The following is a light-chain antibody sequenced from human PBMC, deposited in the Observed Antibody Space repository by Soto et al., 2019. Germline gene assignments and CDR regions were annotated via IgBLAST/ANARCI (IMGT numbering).Light chain of an antibody. CDR3: MQSIQLPLT. Sequence: DVVMTQTPLSLSVTPGQPASISCRSSQSLLHSDGKTYLSWYLQKPGQPLQLLIYDVSNRFSGVPHRFTGSGSGTDVTLKISRVEAEDVGVYYCMQSIQLPLTFGPGTKVDI. J-gene: IGKJ3*01. V-gene: IGKV2D-29*01. CDR1: QSLLHSDGKTY. CDR2: DVS.